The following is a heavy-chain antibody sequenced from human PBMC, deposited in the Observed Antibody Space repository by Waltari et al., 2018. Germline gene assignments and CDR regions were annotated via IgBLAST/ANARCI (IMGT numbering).Heavy chain of an antibody. D-gene: IGHD4-4*01. CDR2: ISYDGSNK. V-gene: IGHV3-30-3*01. Sequence: QVQLVESGGGVVQPGRSLRLSCAASGFTFSSYAMHWVRQAPGKGLEWVAVISYDGSNKYYANSVKGRFTISRDNSKNTLYLQMNSLRAEDTAVYYCARDPDYSNSPGAFDIWGQGTMVTVSS. CDR3: ARDPDYSNSPGAFDI. J-gene: IGHJ3*02. CDR1: GFTFSSYA.